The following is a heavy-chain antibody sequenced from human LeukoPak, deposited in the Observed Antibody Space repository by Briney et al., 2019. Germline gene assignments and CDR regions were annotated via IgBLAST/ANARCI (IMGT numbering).Heavy chain of an antibody. CDR3: ARDGGAGDYVDY. CDR2: IFPSGGEI. J-gene: IGHJ4*02. Sequence: PGGSLRLSCAASGFTFSTFAMIWVRQPPGKGLEWVSSIFPSGGEIHYADSVRGRFTISRDNSKSTLSLQMNSLRAEDTAVYYCARDGGAGDYVDYWGQGTLVTVSS. V-gene: IGHV3-23*01. CDR1: GFTFSTFA. D-gene: IGHD6-13*01.